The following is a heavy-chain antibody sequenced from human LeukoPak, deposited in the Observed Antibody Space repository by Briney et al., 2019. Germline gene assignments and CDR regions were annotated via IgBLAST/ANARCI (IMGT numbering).Heavy chain of an antibody. CDR3: ARDLNSGWLGRGFDY. CDR2: ISAYNGNT. V-gene: IGHV1-18*01. CDR1: GYTFTSYG. Sequence: ASVKVSCKASGYTFTSYGISWVRQAPGQGLEWMGWISAYNGNTNYAQKLQGRVTMTTDTSTSTAYMELRSLGSDDTAVYYCARDLNSGWLGRGFDYWGQGTLVTVSS. J-gene: IGHJ4*02. D-gene: IGHD6-19*01.